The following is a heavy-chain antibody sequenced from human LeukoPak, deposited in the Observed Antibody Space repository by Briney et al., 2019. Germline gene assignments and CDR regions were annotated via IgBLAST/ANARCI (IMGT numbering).Heavy chain of an antibody. CDR2: IYYSGTT. Sequence: PSETLSLTCTVSGGSISSDNYYWGWIRQPPGQGLEWIGSIYYSGTTYYNPSLKSRVTISVDTSKNRFSLKLSSVTAADTALYYCAKHYMGSSYNHGLDCWGQGTLVTVSS. CDR1: GGSISSDNYY. CDR3: AKHYMGSSYNHGLDC. D-gene: IGHD3-10*01. V-gene: IGHV4-39*01. J-gene: IGHJ4*02.